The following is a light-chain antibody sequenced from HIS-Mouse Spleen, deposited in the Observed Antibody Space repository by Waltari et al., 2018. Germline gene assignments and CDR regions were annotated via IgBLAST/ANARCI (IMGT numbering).Light chain of an antibody. CDR2: EVS. J-gene: IGLJ1*01. CDR3: SSYTSSSTPYV. Sequence: QSALTQPASVYGSPGQSITISCTGTSSDVGGYNYVSWYQQHPGKAPKRMIYEVSNRPSGFSNRFSGSKSGNPASLTISGLQAEDEADYYCSSYTSSSTPYVFGTGTKVTVL. V-gene: IGLV2-14*01. CDR1: SSDVGGYNY.